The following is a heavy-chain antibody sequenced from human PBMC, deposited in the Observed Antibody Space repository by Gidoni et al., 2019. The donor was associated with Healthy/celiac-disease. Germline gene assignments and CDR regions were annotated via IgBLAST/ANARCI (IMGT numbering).Heavy chain of an antibody. Sequence: QVQLVESGGGLVKPGGSLRLSCAASGFTFSDYYMSWIRQAPGKGLELVSYISSSGSTIYYADSVKGRFTISRDNAKNSLYLQMNSLRAEDTAVYYCARDGSSLYYYDSSGLGNYVFDYWGQGTLVTVSS. V-gene: IGHV3-11*01. CDR2: ISSSGSTI. CDR3: ARDGSSLYYYDSSGLGNYVFDY. CDR1: GFTFSDYY. J-gene: IGHJ4*02. D-gene: IGHD3-22*01.